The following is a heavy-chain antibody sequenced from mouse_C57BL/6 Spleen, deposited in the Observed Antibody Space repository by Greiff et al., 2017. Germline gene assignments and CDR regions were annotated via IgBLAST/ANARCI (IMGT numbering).Heavy chain of an antibody. D-gene: IGHD2-4*01. CDR1: GFTFSSYG. CDR2: ISSGGSYT. J-gene: IGHJ2*01. V-gene: IGHV5-6*01. Sequence: EVQGVESGGDLVKPGGSLKLSCAASGFTFSSYGMSWVRQTPDKRLEWVATISSGGSYTYYPDSVKGRFTISRDNAKNTLYLQMSSLKSEDTAMYYCARHGTMKYFDYWGQGTTLTVSS. CDR3: ARHGTMKYFDY.